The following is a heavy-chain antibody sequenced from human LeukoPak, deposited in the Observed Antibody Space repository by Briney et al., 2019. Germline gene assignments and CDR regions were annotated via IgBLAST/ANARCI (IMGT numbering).Heavy chain of an antibody. D-gene: IGHD1-7*01. V-gene: IGHV4-59*01. J-gene: IGHJ6*02. CDR1: GGSISSYY. CDR3: ARDNWNYGSSMDV. CDR2: IYYSGST. Sequence: SETLSLTCTVSGGSISSYYWSWIRQPPGKGLEWIGYIYYSGSTNYNPSLKSRVTISVDTSKNQFSLKLSSATAADTAVYYCARDNWNYGSSMDVWGQGTTVTVSS.